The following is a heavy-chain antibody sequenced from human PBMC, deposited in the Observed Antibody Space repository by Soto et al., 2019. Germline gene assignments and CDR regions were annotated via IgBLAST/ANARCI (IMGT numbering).Heavy chain of an antibody. J-gene: IGHJ5*02. CDR3: ARTKWKAAWFDP. CDR1: VDTFRGYY. Sequence: QVQLQQWGAGLLKPSETLSLTCAVYVDTFRGYYWSWIRQPPGKGLEWIGQINHSGSTNYEPSLKSRVTLSVDTSKNQFSLKLTSVTAADTAIYYCARTKWKAAWFDPWGQGTLVTVSS. V-gene: IGHV4-34*01. D-gene: IGHD6-13*01. CDR2: INHSGST.